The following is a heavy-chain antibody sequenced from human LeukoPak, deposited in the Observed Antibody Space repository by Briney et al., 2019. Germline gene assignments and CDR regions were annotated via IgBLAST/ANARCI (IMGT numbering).Heavy chain of an antibody. CDR2: MNPNSGNT. J-gene: IGHJ6*03. Sequence: ASVKVSCKASGYTFTSYEINWVRQATGQGLEWMGWMNPNSGNTGYAQKFQVRVTMTRNTSISTAYMELSSLRSEGTAVYYCARGGEMATIIHYYYYMDVWGKGTAVTVSS. D-gene: IGHD5-24*01. CDR1: GYTFTSYE. V-gene: IGHV1-8*01. CDR3: ARGGEMATIIHYYYYMDV.